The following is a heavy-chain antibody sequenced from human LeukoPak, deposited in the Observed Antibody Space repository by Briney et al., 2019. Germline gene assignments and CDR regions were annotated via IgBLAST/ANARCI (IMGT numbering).Heavy chain of an antibody. J-gene: IGHJ4*02. CDR1: GFTFSSYG. V-gene: IGHV3-30*18. D-gene: IGHD1-26*01. CDR3: AKEVGATEPFDY. Sequence: PGGSLRLSCAASGFTFSSYGMHWVRQAPGKGLEWVAVISYGGSNKYYADSVKGRFTISRDNSKNTLYLQMNSLRAEDTAVYYCAKEVGATEPFDYWGQGTLVTVSS. CDR2: ISYGGSNK.